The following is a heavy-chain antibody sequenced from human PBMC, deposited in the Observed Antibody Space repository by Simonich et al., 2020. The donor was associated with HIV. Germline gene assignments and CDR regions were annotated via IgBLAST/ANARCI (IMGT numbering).Heavy chain of an antibody. D-gene: IGHD2-21*02. Sequence: QVQLQQWGAGLLKPSETLSLTCAVYGASFNAYYWSWIRQSPGKGLEWIGEINHRGSTKYTPSLKSRLTRSADTSKTQFSLKLTSVTAADTAVYYCARGIRAGDFYSQYYYYMDVWGKGTTVIVSS. CDR3: ARGIRAGDFYSQYYYYMDV. J-gene: IGHJ6*03. V-gene: IGHV4-34*01. CDR2: INHRGST. CDR1: GASFNAYY.